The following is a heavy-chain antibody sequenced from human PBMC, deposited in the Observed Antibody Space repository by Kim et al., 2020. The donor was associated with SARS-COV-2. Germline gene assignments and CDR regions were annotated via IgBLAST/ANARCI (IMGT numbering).Heavy chain of an antibody. CDR2: FDPEDGET. D-gene: IGHD3-10*01. J-gene: IGHJ5*02. CDR3: ATSLLTSFDYGSGRNWFDP. V-gene: IGHV1-24*01. CDR1: GYTLTELS. Sequence: ASVKVSCKVSGYTLTELSMHWVRQAPGKGLEWMGGFDPEDGETIYAQKFQGRVTMTEDTSTDTAYMELSSLRSEDTAVYYCATSLLTSFDYGSGRNWFDPWGQGTLVTVSS.